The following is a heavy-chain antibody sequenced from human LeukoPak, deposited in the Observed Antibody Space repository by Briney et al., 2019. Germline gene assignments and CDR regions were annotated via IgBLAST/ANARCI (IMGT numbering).Heavy chain of an antibody. V-gene: IGHV4-38-2*02. D-gene: IGHD3-10*01. CDR2: IYHSGST. CDR3: ARSSGSYYGSGSWWP. J-gene: IGHJ5*02. Sequence: SETLSLTCTVSGYSISSGYYWGWIRQPPGKGLEWIGSIYHSGSTYYNPSLKSRVTISVDTSKNQFSLKLSSVTAADTAVYYCARSSGSYYGSGSWWPWGQGTLVTVSS. CDR1: GYSISSGYY.